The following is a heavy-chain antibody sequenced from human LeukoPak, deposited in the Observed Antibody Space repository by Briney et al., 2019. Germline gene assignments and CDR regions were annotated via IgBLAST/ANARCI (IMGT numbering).Heavy chain of an antibody. Sequence: GGSLRFSCAASGFTFSSYAMHWVRQAPGKGLEWVAVISYDGSNKYYADSVKGRFTISRDNSKNTLYLQMNSLRAEDTAVYYCAKEKQAGYGDYYHWYFDLWGRGTLVTVSS. J-gene: IGHJ2*01. D-gene: IGHD4-17*01. CDR1: GFTFSSYA. CDR3: AKEKQAGYGDYYHWYFDL. V-gene: IGHV3-30-3*02. CDR2: ISYDGSNK.